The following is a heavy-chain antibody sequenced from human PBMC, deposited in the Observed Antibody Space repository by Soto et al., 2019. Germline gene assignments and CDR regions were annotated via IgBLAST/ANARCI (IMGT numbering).Heavy chain of an antibody. D-gene: IGHD1-26*01. CDR2: IWSDGNHQ. Sequence: QVQLVESGGGVVQPGRSLRLSCGASGINISSYGMHWVRQAPDKGLEWVSVIWSDGNHQYYADSVRGRFTISRDNSKNTVCLQMNNLRPEDTAVYYCARILGKSLYWYFDLWGRGTLVTVSS. CDR1: GINISSYG. V-gene: IGHV3-33*01. J-gene: IGHJ2*01. CDR3: ARILGKSLYWYFDL.